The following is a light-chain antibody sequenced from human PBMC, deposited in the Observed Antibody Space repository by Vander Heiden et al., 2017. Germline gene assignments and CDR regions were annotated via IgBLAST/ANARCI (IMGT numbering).Light chain of an antibody. J-gene: IGLJ2*01. Sequence: QSALPQPASVSGSPGQSITLSCTGTTSDVGDYNYVSWYQQDPGKAPKLMIYGVTNRPSGVSDRFSGAKSGNTASLTISGLQAEDEADYYCTSYTSTGTHVLFGGGTKLTVL. CDR3: TSYTSTGTHVL. V-gene: IGLV2-14*01. CDR1: TSDVGDYNY. CDR2: GVT.